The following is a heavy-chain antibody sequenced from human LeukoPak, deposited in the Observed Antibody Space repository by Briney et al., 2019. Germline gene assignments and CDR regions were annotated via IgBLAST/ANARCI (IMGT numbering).Heavy chain of an antibody. Sequence: SETLSLTCTVSGGSVSSGSYHWNWIRQPPGKGLEWIGRIYYSGATNYNPSLKGRVTLSIDTSKNRFSLKLSSVTAADTAVYYCARRPVEMAAIREDNWLDPWGQGTLVTVSS. J-gene: IGHJ5*02. D-gene: IGHD5-24*01. V-gene: IGHV4-61*01. CDR2: IYYSGAT. CDR3: ARRPVEMAAIREDNWLDP. CDR1: GGSVSSGSYH.